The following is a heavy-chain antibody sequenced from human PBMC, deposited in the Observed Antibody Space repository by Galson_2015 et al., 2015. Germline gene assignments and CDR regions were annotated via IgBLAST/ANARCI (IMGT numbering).Heavy chain of an antibody. CDR3: AKVHGSSISWYGLDY. CDR1: GLTFSSYA. D-gene: IGHD6-13*01. V-gene: IGHV3-23*01. Sequence: SLRLSCAASGLTFSSYAMTWVRQAPGKGLEWVSAISGRGGSTYYADSLNGRFTISRDNAKNTLYLQMNSLRAEDTAVYYCAKVHGSSISWYGLDYWGQGTLVTVSS. J-gene: IGHJ4*02. CDR2: ISGRGGST.